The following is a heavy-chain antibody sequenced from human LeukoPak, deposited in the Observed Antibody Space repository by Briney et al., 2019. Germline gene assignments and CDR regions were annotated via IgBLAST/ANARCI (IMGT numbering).Heavy chain of an antibody. CDR1: GYTFTSYY. D-gene: IGHD2-15*01. CDR2: INPSGGST. Sequence: GASVKVSCKASGYTFTSYYMHWVRQAPGQGLEWMGIINPSGGSTSYAQKFQGRVTMTRDTSTSTVYMELSSLRSEDPAVYYCARSYGCSGGSCYSTPEIGSAFDIWGQGTMVTVSS. V-gene: IGHV1-46*01. J-gene: IGHJ3*02. CDR3: ARSYGCSGGSCYSTPEIGSAFDI.